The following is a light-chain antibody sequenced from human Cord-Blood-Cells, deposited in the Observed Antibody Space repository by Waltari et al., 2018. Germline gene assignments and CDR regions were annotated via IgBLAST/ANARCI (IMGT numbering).Light chain of an antibody. Sequence: EIVMTQSPATLSVSPGERATLSCRASQSVSSNLAWNQQKPGQAPRLLIYGASTRATGIPVRFSGSGAGTEFTLTISSLQSEDFAVYYCQQYNNWPPLTFGGGTKVEIK. V-gene: IGKV3-15*01. J-gene: IGKJ4*01. CDR2: GAS. CDR1: QSVSSN. CDR3: QQYNNWPPLT.